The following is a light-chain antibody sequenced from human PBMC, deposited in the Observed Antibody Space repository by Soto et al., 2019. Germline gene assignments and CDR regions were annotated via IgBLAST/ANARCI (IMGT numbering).Light chain of an antibody. CDR1: QSISSW. CDR2: DAS. J-gene: IGKJ4*01. CDR3: QQYNSYSALT. Sequence: DIQMTQSPSTLSASVGDRVTITSRASQSISSWLAWYQQKPGKAPKLLIYDASSLESGVPSRFSGSGSGTEFTLTSSSLQPDDFATYDCQQYNSYSALTFGGGTKVEIK. V-gene: IGKV1-5*01.